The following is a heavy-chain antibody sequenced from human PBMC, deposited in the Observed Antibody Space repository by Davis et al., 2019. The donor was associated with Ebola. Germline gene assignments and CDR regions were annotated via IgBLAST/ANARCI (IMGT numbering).Heavy chain of an antibody. CDR3: ARHVSWLSGSYYTTQFDY. J-gene: IGHJ4*02. Sequence: GESLKISCKGSGYSFTSYWIGWVRQMPGKGLEWMGIIYPGDSDTRYSPSFQGQVTISADKSISTAYLQWSSLKASDTAMYYCARHVSWLSGSYYTTQFDYWGQGTLVTVSS. V-gene: IGHV5-51*01. CDR2: IYPGDSDT. CDR1: GYSFTSYW. D-gene: IGHD1-26*01.